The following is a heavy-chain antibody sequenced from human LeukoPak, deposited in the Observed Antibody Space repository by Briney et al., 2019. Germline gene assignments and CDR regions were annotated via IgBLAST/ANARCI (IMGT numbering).Heavy chain of an antibody. D-gene: IGHD3-22*01. CDR1: GFTFGDYV. CDR3: TRTGDYYDSSTYYYGLDD. CDR2: IRSKPYGGTT. J-gene: IGHJ4*02. Sequence: GGSLRLSCTGSGFTFGDYVMSWFRQAPGKGLEWVGFIRSKPYGGTTEYAASVKGRFTISRDDSKNIAYLQMNSLKTEDTAVFYCTRTGDYYDSSTYYYGLDDWGQGTLVTVSS. V-gene: IGHV3-49*03.